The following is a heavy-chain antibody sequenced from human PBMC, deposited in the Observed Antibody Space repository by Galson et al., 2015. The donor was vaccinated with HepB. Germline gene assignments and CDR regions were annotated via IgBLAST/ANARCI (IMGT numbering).Heavy chain of an antibody. D-gene: IGHD2-2*01. Sequence: SLRLSCAASGFTFSSYGMHWVRQAPGKGLEWVAVISYDGSNKYYADSVKGRFTISRDNSKNTLYLQMNSLRAEDTAVYYCAKDSGFVVVPAAPPCCFQHWGQGTLVTVSS. CDR2: ISYDGSNK. J-gene: IGHJ1*01. CDR3: AKDSGFVVVPAAPPCCFQH. V-gene: IGHV3-30*18. CDR1: GFTFSSYG.